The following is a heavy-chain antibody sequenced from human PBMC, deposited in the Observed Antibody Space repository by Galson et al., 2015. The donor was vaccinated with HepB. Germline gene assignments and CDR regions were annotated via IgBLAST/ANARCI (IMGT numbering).Heavy chain of an antibody. CDR2: IRSKVDNYAT. CDR3: TIRIVEATRDTAFDI. CDR1: GFTFSDSA. V-gene: IGHV3-73*01. J-gene: IGHJ3*02. Sequence: SLRLSCAASGFTFSDSAMHWVRQASGKGLEWVGRIRSKVDNYATAYAASVKGRFTISRDDSKNTACLQMNSLKTEDTAVYYCTIRIVEATRDTAFDIWGQGTMVTVSS. D-gene: IGHD1-26*01.